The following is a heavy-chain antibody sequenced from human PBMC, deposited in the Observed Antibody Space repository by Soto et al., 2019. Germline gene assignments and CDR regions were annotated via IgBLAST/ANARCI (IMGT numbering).Heavy chain of an antibody. V-gene: IGHV1-2*02. J-gene: IGHJ3*02. Sequence: ASVKVSCKAFGYALIAYYIHWVRQAPGQGLEWMGWINPKSGGPNYAPKYQGRVTMTRDTSFTTTYMELSSLRSDDTAFYYCARSRITIYGGMGPDAFDIWGQGTMVTVSS. CDR3: ARSRITIYGGMGPDAFDI. D-gene: IGHD3-3*01. CDR2: INPKSGGP. CDR1: GYALIAYY.